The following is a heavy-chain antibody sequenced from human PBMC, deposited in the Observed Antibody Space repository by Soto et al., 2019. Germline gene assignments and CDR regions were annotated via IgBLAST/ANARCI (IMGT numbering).Heavy chain of an antibody. J-gene: IGHJ6*03. CDR3: ARDPAVTAYYYMDV. CDR1: GFSFSRYS. D-gene: IGHD2-21*02. V-gene: IGHV3-21*06. CDR2: ISSGSTYI. Sequence: EVQLVESGGGLVKPGGSLRVSCAGSGFSFSRYSINWVRQAPGTGLEWVSPISSGSTYIHYADSVTGRFTISRDNANNSVYLQMNSLRAEDTAVYYCARDPAVTAYYYMDVWGKGTTVTVS.